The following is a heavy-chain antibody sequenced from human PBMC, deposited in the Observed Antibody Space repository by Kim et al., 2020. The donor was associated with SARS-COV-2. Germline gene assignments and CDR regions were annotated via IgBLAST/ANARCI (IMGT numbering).Heavy chain of an antibody. CDR3: ARDANRDGYKQLTG. D-gene: IGHD3-9*01. J-gene: IGHJ4*02. Sequence: GDAVKGRFTSSRDNSKNTLYLQMNSLRAEDTAVYYCARDANRDGYKQLTGWGQGTLVTVSS. V-gene: IGHV3-30*01.